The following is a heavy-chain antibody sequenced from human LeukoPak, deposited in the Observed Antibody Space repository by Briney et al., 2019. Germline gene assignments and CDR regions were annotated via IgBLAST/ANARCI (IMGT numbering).Heavy chain of an antibody. V-gene: IGHV3-23*01. CDR1: GFMFDSYG. Sequence: GGSLRLSCKASGFMFDSYGMSWVRQAPGKGLAWVSGISSSSSGTYYTDSVKGRFIISRDNSKNTLFLHMNSLRAEDTAVYSCAKGYYGSGSYGWFDYWGQGTLVTVSS. D-gene: IGHD3-10*01. J-gene: IGHJ4*02. CDR2: ISSSSSGT. CDR3: AKGYYGSGSYGWFDY.